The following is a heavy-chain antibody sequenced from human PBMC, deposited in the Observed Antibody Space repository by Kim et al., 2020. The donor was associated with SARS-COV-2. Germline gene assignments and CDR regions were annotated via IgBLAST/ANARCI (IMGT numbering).Heavy chain of an antibody. J-gene: IGHJ3*02. Sequence: VKGRFTISRDNAKNSLYLQMNSLRAEDTAVYYCARDRPGNYYDTRDAFDIWGQGTMVTVSS. D-gene: IGHD3-22*01. V-gene: IGHV3-48*03. CDR3: ARDRPGNYYDTRDAFDI.